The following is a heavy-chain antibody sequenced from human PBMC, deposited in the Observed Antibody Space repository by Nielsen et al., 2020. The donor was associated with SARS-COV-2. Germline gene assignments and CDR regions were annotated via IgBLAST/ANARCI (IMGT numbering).Heavy chain of an antibody. J-gene: IGHJ5*02. CDR3: TIIRGWFDP. CDR2: IYSGGSST. V-gene: IGHV3-23*03. D-gene: IGHD3-10*01. Sequence: GESLKISCAASGFTFSSYAMSWVRQAPGKGLEWVSVIYSGGSSTYYADSVKGRFTISRDNSKNTLYLQMNSLKTEDTAVYYCTIIRGWFDPWGQGTLVTVSS. CDR1: GFTFSSYA.